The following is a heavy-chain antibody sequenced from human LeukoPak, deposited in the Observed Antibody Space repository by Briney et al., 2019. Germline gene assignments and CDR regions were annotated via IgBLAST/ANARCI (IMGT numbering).Heavy chain of an antibody. CDR2: IKQDGSEK. Sequence: GGSLRLSCAASGFTFSSYWMSWVRQAPGKGLEWVANIKQDGSEKYYVDSVKGRFTISRDNAKNSLYLQMSSLRAEDTAVYYCARVLSPNYYDSSGYVYWGQGTLVTVSS. D-gene: IGHD3-22*01. V-gene: IGHV3-7*01. J-gene: IGHJ4*02. CDR1: GFTFSSYW. CDR3: ARVLSPNYYDSSGYVY.